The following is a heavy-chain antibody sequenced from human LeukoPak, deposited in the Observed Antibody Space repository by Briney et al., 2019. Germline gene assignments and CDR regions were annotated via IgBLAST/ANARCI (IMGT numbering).Heavy chain of an antibody. CDR2: ISGSGGST. D-gene: IGHD2-15*01. Sequence: GGSLRLSCAASGFTFSDSAMNWVRQAPGKGLEWVSAISGSGGSTHYADSVKGRFTISRDNSKNTVYLQMYSLRAEDTAVYYCAKGGRDCGDSCYSSWFDPWGQGTLVTVSS. CDR3: AKGGRDCGDSCYSSWFDP. CDR1: GFTFSDSA. V-gene: IGHV3-23*01. J-gene: IGHJ5*02.